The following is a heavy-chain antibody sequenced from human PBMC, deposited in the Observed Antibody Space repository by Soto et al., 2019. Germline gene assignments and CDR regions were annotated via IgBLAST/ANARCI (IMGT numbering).Heavy chain of an antibody. D-gene: IGHD1-26*01. CDR1: GLTSSSYA. CDR2: ITYSGGDA. J-gene: IGHJ4*02. Sequence: RLSLVLGWVPSGLTSSSYAMNWVPQAPGKGLEWVSVITYSGGDALYAGSVKGRFTISRCDAKNTLYLQMSSLRAEDAAIYYCAKASGESYQGSRVFDYWGRGTRVTVSS. CDR3: AKASGESYQGSRVFDY. V-gene: IGHV3-23*01.